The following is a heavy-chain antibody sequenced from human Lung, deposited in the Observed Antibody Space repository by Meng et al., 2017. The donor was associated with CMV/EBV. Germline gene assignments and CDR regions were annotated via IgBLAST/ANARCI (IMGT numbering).Heavy chain of an antibody. Sequence: SGYSFTTYFMHWVQQAPGKGLVWMGRVDPEDGETTYAEKFRGRVTMAADTSSDTAYMELSSLTSEDTAVYYCATDPTLGHSYGIDVWGQGTAVTVSS. CDR3: ATDPTLGHSYGIDV. CDR1: GYSFTTYF. V-gene: IGHV1-69-2*01. J-gene: IGHJ6*02. D-gene: IGHD3-16*01. CDR2: VDPEDGET.